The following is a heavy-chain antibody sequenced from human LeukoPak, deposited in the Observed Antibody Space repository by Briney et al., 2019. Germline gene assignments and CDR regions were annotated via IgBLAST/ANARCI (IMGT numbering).Heavy chain of an antibody. CDR3: ARERYCTSATCYVGVPFVS. CDR1: GFTFNTYY. Sequence: GGSLRLSCAASGFTFNTYYMTWVRQAPGKGLEWVAGIKQDGSENYYMDSVKGRFTISRDNSRNSLYLQMNSLRAEDTAVYFCARERYCTSATCYVGVPFVSWGQGPLVTVPS. CDR2: IKQDGSEN. D-gene: IGHD2-2*01. V-gene: IGHV3-7*01. J-gene: IGHJ4*02.